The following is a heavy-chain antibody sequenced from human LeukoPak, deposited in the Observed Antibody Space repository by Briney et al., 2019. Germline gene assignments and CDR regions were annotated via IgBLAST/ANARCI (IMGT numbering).Heavy chain of an antibody. J-gene: IGHJ6*03. CDR2: ISAYNGNT. V-gene: IGHV1-18*01. D-gene: IGHD3-16*01. CDR1: GHTFSSYG. Sequence: ASVKVSCKASGHTFSSYGISWVRQAPGQGPEWMGWISAYNGNTNYAQKLQGRVTMTTDTSTSTAYMELRSLRSDDTAVYYCARADLYDYVWGYYMDVWGKGTTVTVSS. CDR3: ARADLYDYVWGYYMDV.